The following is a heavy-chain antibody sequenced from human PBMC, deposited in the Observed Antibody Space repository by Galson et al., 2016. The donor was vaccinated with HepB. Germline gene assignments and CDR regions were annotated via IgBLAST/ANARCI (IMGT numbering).Heavy chain of an antibody. V-gene: IGHV3-7*01. CDR1: GFSFNTHW. D-gene: IGHD4-17*01. CDR2: IKQDGSEK. Sequence: SLRLSCAASGFSFNTHWMSWVRQTPGKGLEWVANIKQDGSEKYYVDSTRGRFTTSRDNAKNSLYLQMNSLRADDTAVYYCVSQVYGDFGTWGQGTLVTVSS. J-gene: IGHJ5*02. CDR3: VSQVYGDFGT.